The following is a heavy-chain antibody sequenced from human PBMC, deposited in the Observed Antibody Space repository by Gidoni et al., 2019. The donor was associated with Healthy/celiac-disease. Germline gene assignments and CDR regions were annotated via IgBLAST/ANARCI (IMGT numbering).Heavy chain of an antibody. D-gene: IGHD6-19*01. Sequence: EVQLLESGGGLVQPGGSLRLCCAASGFRFRRDAMSCVRQAPGKGLAWFSAISGSGGITYSADTVKGRFTISRDNSKNTLYMQLNSLRAEDTAVYYCAKPAEVIAVGGFDYWGQGTPVTVSS. CDR3: AKPAEVIAVGGFDY. J-gene: IGHJ4*02. V-gene: IGHV3-23*01. CDR1: GFRFRRDA. CDR2: ISGSGGIT.